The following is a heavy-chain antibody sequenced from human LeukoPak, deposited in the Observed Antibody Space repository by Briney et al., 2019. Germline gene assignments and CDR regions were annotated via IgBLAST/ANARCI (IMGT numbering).Heavy chain of an antibody. CDR3: ARYSSSWYNYYYYGMDV. D-gene: IGHD6-13*01. Sequence: PSETLSLTCAVYGGSFSGYYWSWIRQPPGKGLEWIGEINHSGSTNYNPSLKSRVTISVDTSKNQFSLKLSSVTAADTAVYYCARYSSSWYNYYYYGMDVWGQGTTVTVSS. V-gene: IGHV4-34*01. CDR1: GGSFSGYY. CDR2: INHSGST. J-gene: IGHJ6*02.